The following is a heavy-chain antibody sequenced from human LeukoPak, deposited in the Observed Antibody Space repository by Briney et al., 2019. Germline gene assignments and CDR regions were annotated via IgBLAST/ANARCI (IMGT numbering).Heavy chain of an antibody. Sequence: GGPRSLSCAASGFTFSSYAMSWVRRAPGKGLEWVSAISGGGGSTYYADSVKGRFTISRDNSKNTLYLQMNSLRAEDTAVYYCAKVSPNSIFGVVIPSPGAFDIWGQGTMVTVSS. J-gene: IGHJ3*02. CDR1: GFTFSSYA. D-gene: IGHD3-3*01. CDR3: AKVSPNSIFGVVIPSPGAFDI. V-gene: IGHV3-23*01. CDR2: ISGGGGST.